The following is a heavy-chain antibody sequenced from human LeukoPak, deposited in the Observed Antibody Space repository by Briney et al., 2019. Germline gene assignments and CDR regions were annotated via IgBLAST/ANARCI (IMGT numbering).Heavy chain of an antibody. D-gene: IGHD6-6*01. CDR1: GFTFSSYG. Sequence: PGRSLRLSCAASGFTFSSYGMHWVRQAPGKGLEWVAVIWYDGSNKYYADSVKGRFTISRDNSKNTLYLQMNSLRAEDTAVYYCAREARSGHFDYWGQGTLVTVSS. J-gene: IGHJ4*02. V-gene: IGHV3-33*08. CDR2: IWYDGSNK. CDR3: AREARSGHFDY.